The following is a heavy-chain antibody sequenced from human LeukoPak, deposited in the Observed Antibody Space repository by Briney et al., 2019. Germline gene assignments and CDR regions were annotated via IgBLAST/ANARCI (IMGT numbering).Heavy chain of an antibody. CDR2: MNPNSGNT. V-gene: IGHV1-8*03. D-gene: IGHD3-16*01. Sequence: ASVTVSCKASGYTFTSYDINWVRQATGQGLEWMGWMNPNSGNTGYAQKFQGRVTITRNTSISTAYMELSSLRSEDTAVYYCARGVGFGRVPSNWFDPWGQGTLVTVSS. J-gene: IGHJ5*02. CDR3: ARGVGFGRVPSNWFDP. CDR1: GYTFTSYD.